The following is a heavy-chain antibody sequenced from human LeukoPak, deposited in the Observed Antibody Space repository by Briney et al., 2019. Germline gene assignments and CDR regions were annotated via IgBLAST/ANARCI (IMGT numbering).Heavy chain of an antibody. J-gene: IGHJ2*01. D-gene: IGHD6-13*01. CDR3: ARAAYSSTWYSRYFDL. V-gene: IGHV3-13*01. Sequence: GGSLRLSCAASGFTFSSYDIHWVRQATGKGLEWVSGIGAAGEIYYPGSVKGRFTISRENAKNSLYLQMNSLRAGDTAVYYCARAAYSSTWYSRYFDLWGRGTLVTVSS. CDR1: GFTFSSYD. CDR2: IGAAGEI.